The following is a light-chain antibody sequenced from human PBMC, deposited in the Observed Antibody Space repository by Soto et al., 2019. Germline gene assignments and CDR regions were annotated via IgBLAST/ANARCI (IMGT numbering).Light chain of an antibody. Sequence: EVVMTQSPATLSVSPGERVTLSCRASQSINAHLAWYQQKPGQAPRLLIHGASTRATGIPARFSGSGFGPEFNLTISSLQSEDFAVYYCQQYNTWLWTFGQGTKVEIQ. CDR3: QQYNTWLWT. V-gene: IGKV3-15*01. CDR1: QSINAH. J-gene: IGKJ1*01. CDR2: GAS.